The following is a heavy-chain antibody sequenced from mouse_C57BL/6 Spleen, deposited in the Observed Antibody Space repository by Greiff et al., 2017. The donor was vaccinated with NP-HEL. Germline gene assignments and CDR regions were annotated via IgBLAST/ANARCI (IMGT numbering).Heavy chain of an antibody. CDR1: GYTFTSYW. D-gene: IGHD2-3*01. CDR3: ARIGHYDGSPYAMDY. CDR2: IHPNSGST. Sequence: QVQLQQPGAELVKPGASVKLSCKASGYTFTSYWMHWVKQRPGQGLEWIGMIHPNSGSTNYNEKFKSKATLTVDKSSSTAYMQLSSLTSEDSAVYYWARIGHYDGSPYAMDYWGQGTSVTVSS. V-gene: IGHV1-64*01. J-gene: IGHJ4*01.